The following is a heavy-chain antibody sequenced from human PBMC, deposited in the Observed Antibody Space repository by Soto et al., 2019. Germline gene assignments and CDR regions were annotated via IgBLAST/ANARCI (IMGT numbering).Heavy chain of an antibody. Sequence: QITLKESGPTLVKPTQTLTLTCTFSGFSLSTSGVGVGWIRQPPGKALEWLALIYWDDDKRYSPSLKSRLTSTKDTSNNQVVLTMTNMDPVDTATYYCAHSTYSYIAAPTNWFDPWGQGTLVTVSS. D-gene: IGHD6-6*01. V-gene: IGHV2-5*02. CDR1: GFSLSTSGVG. J-gene: IGHJ5*02. CDR3: AHSTYSYIAAPTNWFDP. CDR2: IYWDDDK.